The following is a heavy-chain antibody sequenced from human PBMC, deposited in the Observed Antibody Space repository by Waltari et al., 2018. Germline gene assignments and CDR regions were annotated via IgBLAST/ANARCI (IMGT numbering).Heavy chain of an antibody. CDR3: ARGSSWYSKIYYFDY. D-gene: IGHD6-13*01. V-gene: IGHV3-30-3*01. Sequence: QVQLVESGGGVVQPGRSLRLSCAASGFTFSSYAMHWVRQAPGKGLEWVAVISYDGSNKYYADSVKGRFTISRDNSKNTLYLQMNSLRAEDTAVYYCARGSSWYSKIYYFDYWGQGTLVTASS. J-gene: IGHJ4*02. CDR1: GFTFSSYA. CDR2: ISYDGSNK.